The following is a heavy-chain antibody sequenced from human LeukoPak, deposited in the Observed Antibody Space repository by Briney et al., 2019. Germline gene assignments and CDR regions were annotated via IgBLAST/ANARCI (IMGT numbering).Heavy chain of an antibody. D-gene: IGHD2-21*02. CDR1: GGSISSYY. V-gene: IGHV4-59*08. J-gene: IGHJ6*02. CDR2: IYYSGST. Sequence: SETLSLTCTVSGGSISSYYWSWIRQPPGKGLEWIGYIYYSGSTNYNPSLKSRVTTSVDTSKNQFSLKLSSVTAADTAVYYCAGLVVTAPNYYYYGMDVWGQGTTVTVSS. CDR3: AGLVVTAPNYYYYGMDV.